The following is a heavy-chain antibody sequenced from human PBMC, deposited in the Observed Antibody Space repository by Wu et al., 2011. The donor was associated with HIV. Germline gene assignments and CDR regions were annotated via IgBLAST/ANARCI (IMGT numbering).Heavy chain of an antibody. J-gene: IGHJ1*01. D-gene: IGHD3-9*01. CDR1: GYTLISYG. Sequence: VQLVQSGAEVQKPGASVTVSCKASGYTLISYGISWCDRPLDKGLSGWGGSALTNADTNYAQKFQGRVTMTADTSTSTVYMELRSLTSDDTAVYYCARDDRDLVTRSAYFQYWGQGTLVTVSS. CDR2: SALTNADT. CDR3: ARDDRDLVTRSAYFQY. V-gene: IGHV1-18*01.